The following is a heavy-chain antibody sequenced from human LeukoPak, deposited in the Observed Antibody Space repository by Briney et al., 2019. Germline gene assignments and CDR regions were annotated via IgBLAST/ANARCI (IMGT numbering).Heavy chain of an antibody. CDR3: ARGEFGDYYYFYMDV. CDR2: IKEDGSEK. D-gene: IGHD2/OR15-2a*01. Sequence: GGSLRLSCAVSGFSFSRYWMSWVRQAPGKGLEWVAHIKEDGSEKYYVDSVEGRFTISRDDAKNSLFLQMNSLRAEDTATYYCARGEFGDYYYFYMDVWGKGTTVTVSS. CDR1: GFSFSRYW. J-gene: IGHJ6*03. V-gene: IGHV3-7*01.